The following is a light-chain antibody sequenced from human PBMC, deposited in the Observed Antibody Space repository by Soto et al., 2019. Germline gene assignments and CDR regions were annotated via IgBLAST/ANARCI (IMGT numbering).Light chain of an antibody. V-gene: IGLV2-11*01. Sequence: QSALTQPRSVSGSPGQSVTISCTGTSSDVGGYNYVSWYQQHPGKAPKLRIYDVSKRPSGVPDRFSGSKSGNTASLTISGLQAEDEADDYCCSYAGSYTWVFGTGTKLTVL. CDR3: CSYAGSYTWV. CDR2: DVS. CDR1: SSDVGGYNY. J-gene: IGLJ1*01.